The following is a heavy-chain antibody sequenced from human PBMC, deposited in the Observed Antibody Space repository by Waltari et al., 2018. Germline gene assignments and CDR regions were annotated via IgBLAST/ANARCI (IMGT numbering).Heavy chain of an antibody. CDR3: ARDYCDRTNCHGMDV. V-gene: IGHV3-30*04. Sequence: QVQLVESGGGVVQPGRSLRLSCAASEFTFSSYAMNWVRQAPGKGLEWVAVISYNERNIYYIDSVKGRFTISRDNSRKTLYLQMNSLRPEDTAVYYCARDYCDRTNCHGMDVWGQGTTVTVSS. J-gene: IGHJ6*02. CDR2: ISYNERNI. CDR1: EFTFSSYA. D-gene: IGHD3-22*01.